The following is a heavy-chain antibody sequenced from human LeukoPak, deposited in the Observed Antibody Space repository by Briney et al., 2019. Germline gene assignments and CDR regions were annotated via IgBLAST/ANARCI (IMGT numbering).Heavy chain of an antibody. Sequence: SETLSLTCTVSGGSISSYYWSWIRQPPGKGLEWIGYIYYSGSTNYNPSLKSRVTISVDTSKNQFSLKLSSVTAADTAVYYCAAGGYSGYDDFDYWGQGTLVTVCS. CDR2: IYYSGST. V-gene: IGHV4-59*01. D-gene: IGHD5-12*01. CDR3: AAGGYSGYDDFDY. J-gene: IGHJ4*02. CDR1: GGSISSYY.